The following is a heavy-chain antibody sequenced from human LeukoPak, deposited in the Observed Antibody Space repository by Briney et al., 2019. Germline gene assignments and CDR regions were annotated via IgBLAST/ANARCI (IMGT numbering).Heavy chain of an antibody. V-gene: IGHV4-30-2*01. CDR3: ARTLLWFGELPEAFYYYGMDV. Sequence: PSETLSLTCTVSGGSISSGGYYCSWIRQPPGKGLEWIGYIYDSGSTYYNPSLKSRVTISVDRSKNQFSLKLSSVTAADTAVYYCARTLLWFGELPEAFYYYGMDVWGQGTTVTVSS. CDR2: IYDSGST. D-gene: IGHD3-10*01. CDR1: GGSISSGGYY. J-gene: IGHJ6*02.